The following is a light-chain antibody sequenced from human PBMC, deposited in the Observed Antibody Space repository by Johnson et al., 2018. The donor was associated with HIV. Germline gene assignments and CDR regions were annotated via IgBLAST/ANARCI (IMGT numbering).Light chain of an antibody. CDR3: GSWDRSLGGDV. CDR1: SSNVGLNY. J-gene: IGLJ1*01. Sequence: QSVLTQPPSVSAAPGQTVTISCSGSSSNVGLNYVSWYQQLPGTAPKLLIYQNNKRPSGIPDRFSGSKSGTSATMGITGLQTGDEADYYGGSWDRSLGGDVFGTGPRLPFL. CDR2: QNN. V-gene: IGLV1-51*02.